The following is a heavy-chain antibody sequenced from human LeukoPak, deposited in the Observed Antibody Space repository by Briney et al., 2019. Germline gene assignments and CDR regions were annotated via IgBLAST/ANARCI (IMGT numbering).Heavy chain of an antibody. Sequence: PGGSLRLSCAASGFTFSSYWMSWVRQAPGKGLEWVANIKQDGNEKQCVDSVKGRFTISRDNAKNSLYLQMNSLGAEDTAVYYCARVSQRMPTRNPLDYWGQGTLVTVSS. D-gene: IGHD1-1*01. CDR1: GFTFSSYW. J-gene: IGHJ4*02. V-gene: IGHV3-7*01. CDR3: ARVSQRMPTRNPLDY. CDR2: IKQDGNEK.